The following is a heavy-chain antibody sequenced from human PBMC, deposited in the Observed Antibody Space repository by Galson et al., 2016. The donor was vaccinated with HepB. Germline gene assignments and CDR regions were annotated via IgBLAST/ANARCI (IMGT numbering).Heavy chain of an antibody. Sequence: SLRLSCAASGFTFSTYAMSWVRQAPGKGLEWVSAISNSGSTTYYADSGKGRFTISRDNSKNTLYRQMNSLRDEDTALYYCAKEFVATGAVVGDYWGQGTLVTVSS. J-gene: IGHJ4*02. CDR1: GFTFSTYA. CDR2: ISNSGSTT. D-gene: IGHD2-21*01. CDR3: AKEFVATGAVVGDY. V-gene: IGHV3-23*01.